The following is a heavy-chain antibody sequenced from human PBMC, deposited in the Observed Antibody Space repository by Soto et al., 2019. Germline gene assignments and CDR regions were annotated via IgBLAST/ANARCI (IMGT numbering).Heavy chain of an antibody. CDR3: AKDNYLDDWVYVLPRTAYDY. J-gene: IGHJ4*02. CDR2: ISGSGGST. CDR1: GFTFSSYA. D-gene: IGHD3-10*02. Sequence: GGSLRLSCAASGFTFSSYAMSWVRQAPGKGLEWVSAISGSGGSTYYADSVKGRFTISRDNSKNTLYLQMNSLRAEDTAVYYCAKDNYLDDWVYVLPRTAYDYWGQGTLVTVSS. V-gene: IGHV3-23*01.